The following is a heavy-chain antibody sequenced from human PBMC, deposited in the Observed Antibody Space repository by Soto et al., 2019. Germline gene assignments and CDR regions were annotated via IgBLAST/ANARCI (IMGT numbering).Heavy chain of an antibody. Sequence: XSVKVSCKASVYTFTSYDINWVRQATGQGLEWMGWMNPNSGNTGYAQKFQGRVTMTRNTSISTAYMELSSLRSEDTAVYYCARPITMVRGVISYNYYYYGMDVWGQGTTVTVSS. CDR2: MNPNSGNT. J-gene: IGHJ6*02. CDR3: ARPITMVRGVISYNYYYYGMDV. CDR1: VYTFTSYD. D-gene: IGHD3-10*01. V-gene: IGHV1-8*01.